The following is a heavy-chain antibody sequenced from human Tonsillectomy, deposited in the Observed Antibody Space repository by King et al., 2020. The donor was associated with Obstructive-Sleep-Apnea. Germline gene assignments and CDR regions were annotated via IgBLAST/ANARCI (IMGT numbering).Heavy chain of an antibody. CDR2: IYSGGST. Sequence: VQLVESGGGLVQPGGSLRLSCAASGFTVSSNYMSWVRQAPGKGLEWVSVIYSGGSTYYADSVKGRFTISRDNSKNTLYLQMNSLRAEDTAVYYCARDWGGYNWNYRSLPFDYWGQGTLVTVSS. J-gene: IGHJ4*02. CDR1: GFTVSSNY. V-gene: IGHV3-66*01. CDR3: ARDWGGYNWNYRSLPFDY. D-gene: IGHD1-7*01.